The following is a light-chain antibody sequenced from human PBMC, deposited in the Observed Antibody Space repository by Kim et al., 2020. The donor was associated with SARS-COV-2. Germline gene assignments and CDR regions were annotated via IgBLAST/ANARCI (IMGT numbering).Light chain of an antibody. J-gene: IGLJ1*01. Sequence: MPFTESSSDIGCYDFVSWYQQHPGKAPKLMIYDVSSRPSGVSNRFSGSKSDNTASLTISGLQPEDEADYYCSSYRSGYGNTPYVFGTGTKVTVL. CDR3: SSYRSGYGNTPYV. CDR2: DVS. CDR1: SSDIGCYDF. V-gene: IGLV2-14*04.